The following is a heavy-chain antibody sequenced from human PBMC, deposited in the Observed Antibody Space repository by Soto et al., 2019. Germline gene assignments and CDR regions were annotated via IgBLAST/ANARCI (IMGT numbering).Heavy chain of an antibody. CDR3: AREGPSRVYCSSTSCFMYLDY. Sequence: ASVKVSCKSSGYTFTSYDISWVRQAPGQGLEWMGWISAYNGNTNYAQKLQGRVTMTTDTSTSTAYMELRSLRSDDTAVYYCAREGPSRVYCSSTSCFMYLDYWGRG. CDR1: GYTFTSYD. J-gene: IGHJ4*02. V-gene: IGHV1-18*01. D-gene: IGHD2-2*01. CDR2: ISAYNGNT.